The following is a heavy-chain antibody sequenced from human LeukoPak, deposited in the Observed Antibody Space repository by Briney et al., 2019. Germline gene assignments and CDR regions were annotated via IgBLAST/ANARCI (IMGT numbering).Heavy chain of an antibody. CDR2: VNEDGSEK. D-gene: IGHD3-22*01. Sequence: PGGSLRLSCAASGFGFSNYWMSWVRQAPGKGLEWVANVNEDGSEKNYVDSVKGRFTISRDNAQDSLYLQMNSLRAEDTAVYYCARVWSSGYTKDYWGQGTLVTVSS. J-gene: IGHJ4*02. V-gene: IGHV3-7*01. CDR3: ARVWSSGYTKDY. CDR1: GFGFSNYW.